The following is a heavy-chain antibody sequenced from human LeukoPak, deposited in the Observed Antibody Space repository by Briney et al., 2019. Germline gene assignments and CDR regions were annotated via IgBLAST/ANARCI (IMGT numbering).Heavy chain of an antibody. CDR2: IKKDGSEK. CDR3: ARGKSGSYGTKGY. V-gene: IGHV3-7*01. Sequence: GGSLRLSCAASGFTFSSYWMSWVRQAPGKGLEGVANIKKDGSEKYYVDSVKGRFTISRDNAKNSLYLQMNSLRVEDTAVYYCARGKSGSYGTKGYWGQGTLVTVSS. D-gene: IGHD1-26*01. CDR1: GFTFSSYW. J-gene: IGHJ4*02.